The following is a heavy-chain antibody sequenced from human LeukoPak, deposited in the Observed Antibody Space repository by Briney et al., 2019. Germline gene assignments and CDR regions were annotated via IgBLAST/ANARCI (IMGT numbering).Heavy chain of an antibody. CDR3: ARPMVGYVLRYFDWPHGGPFDY. CDR1: GFTFSSYG. V-gene: IGHV3-30*02. D-gene: IGHD3-9*01. Sequence: PGGSLRLSCAASGFTFSSYGMHWVRQAPGKGLEWVAFIRYHGSDKFYADSVKGRFTISRDNSKNTLYLQMNSLRAEDTAVYYCARPMVGYVLRYFDWPHGGPFDYWGQGTLVTVSS. J-gene: IGHJ4*02. CDR2: IRYHGSDK.